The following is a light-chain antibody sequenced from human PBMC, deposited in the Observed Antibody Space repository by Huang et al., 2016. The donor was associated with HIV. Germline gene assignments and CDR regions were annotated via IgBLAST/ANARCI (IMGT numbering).Light chain of an antibody. CDR1: QNISNW. CDR3: QHYSTHLYT. CDR2: RSS. J-gene: IGKJ2*01. Sequence: DIQMTQSPSTLSTSVGDRANITCRASQNISNWLAWYQLIPGQAPKILIYRSSTLGTGVASRFSGSGSGTDFTLSISSLQPDDFASYYCQHYSTHLYTFGQGTKL. V-gene: IGKV1-5*03.